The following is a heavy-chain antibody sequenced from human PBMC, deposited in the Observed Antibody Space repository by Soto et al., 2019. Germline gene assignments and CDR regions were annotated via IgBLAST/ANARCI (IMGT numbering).Heavy chain of an antibody. J-gene: IGHJ4*02. CDR3: ARGRTVVTPRSVGY. CDR2: MNPNSGNT. CDR1: GYTFTSYD. V-gene: IGHV1-8*01. D-gene: IGHD2-21*02. Sequence: ASVKVSCKASGYTFTSYDINWVRQATGQGLEWMGWMNPNSGNTGYAQKFQGRVTMTRNTSISTAYMELSSLRSEDTAVYYCARGRTVVTPRSVGYWGQGTLVTVYS.